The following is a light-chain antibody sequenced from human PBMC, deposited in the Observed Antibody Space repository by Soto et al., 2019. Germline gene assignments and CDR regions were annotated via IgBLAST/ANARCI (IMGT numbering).Light chain of an antibody. J-gene: IGKJ2*01. CDR2: DAS. V-gene: IGKV3-11*01. Sequence: EIVLTQSPATLSLSPGERATLSCRASQSVSSYLAWYQQKPGQAPRLLIYDASNRATGIPARFSGGGSGTDFTRTISSLEPEDSAVYYCQQRFNWPRFTFGQGTKLEIK. CDR1: QSVSSY. CDR3: QQRFNWPRFT.